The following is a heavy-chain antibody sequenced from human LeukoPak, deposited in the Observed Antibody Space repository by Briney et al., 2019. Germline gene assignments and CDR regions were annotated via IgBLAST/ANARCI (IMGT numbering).Heavy chain of an antibody. CDR3: ARGEGGMVRGFLFDY. Sequence: GASVKVSCKASGYTFTGYYMHWVRQAPGQGLEWMGWINPNSGGTNYAQKFQGRVTMTRDTSISTAYMELSRLRSDGTDVYYCARGEGGMVRGFLFDYWGQGTLVTVSS. J-gene: IGHJ4*02. D-gene: IGHD3-10*01. CDR1: GYTFTGYY. CDR2: INPNSGGT. V-gene: IGHV1-2*02.